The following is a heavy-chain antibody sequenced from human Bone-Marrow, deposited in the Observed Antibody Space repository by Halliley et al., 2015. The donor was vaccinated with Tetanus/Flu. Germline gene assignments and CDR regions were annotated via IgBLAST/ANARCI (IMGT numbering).Heavy chain of an antibody. CDR3: ARGRGAAAGAGDWFDP. CDR2: ISSSGTYI. D-gene: IGHD6-13*01. J-gene: IGHJ5*02. Sequence: QLVQSGGGLVRPGGSLRLSCAASGFNFFSFNLNWVRQAPGKGPEWVSSISSSGTYIYYADSVKGRFTISRDNAKNSVYLQMNSLSGADTALYFCARGRGAAAGAGDWFDPWGQGTLVIVSS. V-gene: IGHV3-21*01. CDR1: GFNFFSFN.